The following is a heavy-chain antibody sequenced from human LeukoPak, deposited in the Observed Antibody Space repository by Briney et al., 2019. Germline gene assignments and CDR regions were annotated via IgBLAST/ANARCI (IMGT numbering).Heavy chain of an antibody. CDR3: ARRRPGSSTDAFDI. CDR1: GYTFTIYY. V-gene: IGHV1-2*02. D-gene: IGHD6-13*01. Sequence: GASVKVSCKASGYTFTIYYLHWLRQAPGQGPEWMGWINPNSGGTNYAQKFQGRVTMTRDTSISTAYMELSRLRSDDTAVYYCARRRPGSSTDAFDIWGQGTMVTVSS. J-gene: IGHJ3*02. CDR2: INPNSGGT.